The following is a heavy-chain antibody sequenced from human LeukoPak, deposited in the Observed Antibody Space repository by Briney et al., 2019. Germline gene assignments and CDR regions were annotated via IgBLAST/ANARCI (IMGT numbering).Heavy chain of an antibody. D-gene: IGHD3-22*01. CDR1: VYTFTGYY. CDR2: INPYNGGT. CDR3: ARNYDRSGYYYGDFDF. Sequence: ASVKVFCKASVYTFTGYYLHWVRQAPGQGRDWMGWINPYNGGTNYAQKFQGRVTMTRDTYISTTYMELTRLRSDDTAVYYCARNYDRSGYYYGDFDFWGQGTLVTVSS. J-gene: IGHJ4*02. V-gene: IGHV1-2*02.